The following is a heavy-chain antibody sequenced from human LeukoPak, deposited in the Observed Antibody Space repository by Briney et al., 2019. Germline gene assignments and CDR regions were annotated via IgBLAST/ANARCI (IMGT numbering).Heavy chain of an antibody. CDR3: AKGTGMATMKRYCDY. J-gene: IGHJ4*02. CDR2: ISRNSGNM. CDR1: GFTFGDYA. D-gene: IGHD5-24*01. Sequence: GSSLRLSCAASGFTFGDYAMHWVRQAPGKGLEWVSSISRNSGNMYYADSVKGRFTISRDNAKNSLYLQMNSLRAEDTALYYCAKGTGMATMKRYCDYWGQGTLVTVSS. V-gene: IGHV3-9*01.